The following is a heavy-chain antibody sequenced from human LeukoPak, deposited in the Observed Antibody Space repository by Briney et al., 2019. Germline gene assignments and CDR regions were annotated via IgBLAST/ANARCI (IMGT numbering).Heavy chain of an antibody. CDR2: ISSSSSTI. Sequence: GGSLRLSCAASGFTFSSYSMNWVRQAPGKGLEWVSYISSSSSTIYYADSVKGRFTISRDNAKNSLYLQMNSLRAEDTAVYYCARYGYSSGWYQADYRGQGTLVTVSS. D-gene: IGHD6-19*01. CDR3: ARYGYSSGWYQADY. J-gene: IGHJ4*02. V-gene: IGHV3-48*04. CDR1: GFTFSSYS.